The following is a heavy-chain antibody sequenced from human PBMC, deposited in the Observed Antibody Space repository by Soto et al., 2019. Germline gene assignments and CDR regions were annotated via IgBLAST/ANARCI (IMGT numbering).Heavy chain of an antibody. CDR1: GYTFTDYY. CDR3: TRGGMPYSSWNYYINGMDI. D-gene: IGHD6-19*01. CDR2: INPKSGAT. Sequence: QAQVEQSGAEVKKPGASVKVSCKSSGYTFTDYYIHWVRQAPGQGLEWMGWINPKSGATNYAQKFRGRVSMTRDTSSSTVYMELTKLTSDDTGVYYCTRGGMPYSSWNYYINGMDIWGQGTTVTVAS. V-gene: IGHV1-2*02. J-gene: IGHJ6*02.